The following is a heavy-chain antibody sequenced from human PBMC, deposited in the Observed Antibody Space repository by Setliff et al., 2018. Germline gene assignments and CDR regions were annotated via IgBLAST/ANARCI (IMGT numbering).Heavy chain of an antibody. CDR3: ARDPAPGLFRPTYGMDV. J-gene: IGHJ6*02. CDR1: GDSISGGISY. CDR2: IYTSGST. V-gene: IGHV4-61*02. Sequence: SETLSLTCTVSGDSISGGISYWSWIRQPAGKGLEWIGRIYTSGSTNYNPSLKSRVTISVDTSKNQFSLKLSSVTAADTAVYYCARDPAPGLFRPTYGMDVWGQGTTVTSP. D-gene: IGHD2-21*01.